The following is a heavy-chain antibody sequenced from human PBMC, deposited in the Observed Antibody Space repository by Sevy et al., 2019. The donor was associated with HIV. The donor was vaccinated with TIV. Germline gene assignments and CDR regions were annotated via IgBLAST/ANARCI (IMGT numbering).Heavy chain of an antibody. CDR2: IHVSGST. Sequence: SETLSLTCTVSGDSFSSDTYFWNWIRQPAGKGLEWIGRIHVSGSTIYNPSLKSRVTMSVDKSKSQFSLRLSSVTAADTAVYFCARERGSNILTLGLDFWGQGSLVTVSS. CDR3: ARERGSNILTLGLDF. D-gene: IGHD3-9*01. CDR1: GDSFSSDTYF. J-gene: IGHJ4*02. V-gene: IGHV4-61*02.